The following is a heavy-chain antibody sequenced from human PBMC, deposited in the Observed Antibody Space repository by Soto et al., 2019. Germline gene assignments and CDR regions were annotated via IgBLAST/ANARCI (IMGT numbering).Heavy chain of an antibody. V-gene: IGHV1-18*01. D-gene: IGHD3-3*01. Sequence: QVQLVQSGAEVKKPAASVKVSCKASGYTFTSYGIRWVRQAAGQGRERMGWISAYNGNTNYAQKLQGRVTMTTDTSKSPVYMELRSLRSEDRAVYHCALWGRVGDFGVVSVYYFDYWGQGTLVTVSS. CDR1: GYTFTSYG. J-gene: IGHJ4*02. CDR2: ISAYNGNT. CDR3: ALWGRVGDFGVVSVYYFDY.